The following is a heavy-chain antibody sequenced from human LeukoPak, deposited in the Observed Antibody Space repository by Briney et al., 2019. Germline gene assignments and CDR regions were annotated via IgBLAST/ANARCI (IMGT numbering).Heavy chain of an antibody. CDR1: GFTFSTYG. V-gene: IGHV3-21*01. Sequence: TSGGSLRLSCAASGFTFSTYGMHWVRQAPGKGLEWVSSISSSSSYIYYADSVKGRFTISRDNAKNSLYLQMNSLRAEDTAVYYCASSWGEPFTPLSPADYWGQGTLVTVSS. D-gene: IGHD3-10*01. CDR2: ISSSSSYI. J-gene: IGHJ4*02. CDR3: ASSWGEPFTPLSPADY.